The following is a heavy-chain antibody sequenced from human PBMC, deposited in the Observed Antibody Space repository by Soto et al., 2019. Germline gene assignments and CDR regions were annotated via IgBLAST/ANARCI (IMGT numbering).Heavy chain of an antibody. D-gene: IGHD2-15*01. CDR3: AKVGCSGGSCYSDY. J-gene: IGHJ4*02. V-gene: IGHV3-9*01. CDR2: ISWSSGSI. Sequence: GGSLRLSCAASGFTFDDYAMHWVRQAPGKGLEWVSGISWSSGSIGYADSVKGRFTISRDNAKNSLYLQMNSLRAEDTALYYCAKVGCSGGSCYSDYWGQGTLVTVSS. CDR1: GFTFDDYA.